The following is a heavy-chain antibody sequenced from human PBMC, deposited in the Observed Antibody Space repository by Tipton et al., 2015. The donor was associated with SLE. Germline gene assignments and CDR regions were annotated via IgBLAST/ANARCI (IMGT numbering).Heavy chain of an antibody. CDR2: VYNTESS. J-gene: IGHJ3*02. Sequence: TLSLTCTVSGGSISSGGYYWSWIRQSPGKRLEWIGYVYNTESSNHNPSLRSRVTMPVDTSTNQVSLKLTSVTAADTAVYYCAREAVNGHAFDIWGQGTMVTVSS. V-gene: IGHV4-61*08. D-gene: IGHD2-8*01. CDR3: AREAVNGHAFDI. CDR1: GGSISSGGYY.